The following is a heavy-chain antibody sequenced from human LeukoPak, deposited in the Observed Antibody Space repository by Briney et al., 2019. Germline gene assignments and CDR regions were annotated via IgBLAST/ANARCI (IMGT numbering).Heavy chain of an antibody. D-gene: IGHD3-3*01. CDR3: AREKTYDFWSGYFRFDP. J-gene: IGHJ5*02. Sequence: SETLSLTCTVSGGSISSGSYYWSWIRQPAGKGLEWIGRIYTSGSTNYNPSLESRVTISVDTSKNQFSLKLSSVTAADTAVYYCAREKTYDFWSGYFRFDPWGQGTLVTVSS. V-gene: IGHV4-61*02. CDR1: GGSISSGSYY. CDR2: IYTSGST.